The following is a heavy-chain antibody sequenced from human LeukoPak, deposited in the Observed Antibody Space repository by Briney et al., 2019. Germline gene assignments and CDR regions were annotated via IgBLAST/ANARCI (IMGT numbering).Heavy chain of an antibody. CDR2: IHSSGST. CDR3: AREKKTKIKRPYYFDY. V-gene: IGHV4-59*02. J-gene: IGHJ4*02. CDR1: GDSVSGYY. Sequence: PSETLSLTCGVSGDSVSGYYWSWIRRPPEKGLEWIGYIHSSGSTNYSPSLKSRLALSVDTSKNQFSLKLSSVTAADTAVYYCAREKKTKIKRPYYFDYWGQGTLVTVSS. D-gene: IGHD5-12*01.